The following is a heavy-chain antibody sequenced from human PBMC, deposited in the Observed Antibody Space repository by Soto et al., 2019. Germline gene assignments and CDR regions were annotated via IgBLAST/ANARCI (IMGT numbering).Heavy chain of an antibody. J-gene: IGHJ4*02. CDR3: AKDPTVVVVAATLFDY. CDR1: GFTFSSYA. CDR2: ISGSGGST. V-gene: IGHV3-23*01. Sequence: ALRLSCAASGFTFSSYAMSWVRQAPGKGLEWVSAISGSGGSTYYADSVKGRFTISRDNSKNTLYLQMNSLRAEGTAVYYCAKDPTVVVVAATLFDYWGQGTLVTVSS. D-gene: IGHD2-15*01.